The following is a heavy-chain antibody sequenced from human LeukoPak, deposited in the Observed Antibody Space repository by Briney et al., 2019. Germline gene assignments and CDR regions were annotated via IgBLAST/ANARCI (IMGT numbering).Heavy chain of an antibody. D-gene: IGHD2-8*01. CDR3: ARSSRYGVRRYYFDY. J-gene: IGHJ4*02. CDR1: GGSISSYY. V-gene: IGHV4-59*01. Sequence: SETLSLTCTVSGGSISSYYWSWIRQPPGKGLDWIGYIYYSGSTNYNPSLKSRVTISVDTSKNQFSLKLSPVTAADTAVYYCARSSRYGVRRYYFDYWGQGTLVTVSS. CDR2: IYYSGST.